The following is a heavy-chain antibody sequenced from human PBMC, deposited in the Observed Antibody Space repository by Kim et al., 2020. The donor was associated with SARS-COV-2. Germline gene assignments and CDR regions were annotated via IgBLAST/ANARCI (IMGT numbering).Heavy chain of an antibody. J-gene: IGHJ4*02. CDR3: ARDVASWFGESYVDY. CDR1: GASVSSGSYY. D-gene: IGHD3-10*01. Sequence: SETLSLTCSVSGASVSSGSYYWTWIRQSPGKGLEWVGNVYYTGSTNYNPSLKSRLTMSVDKSNSQFSLKLSSVTAADTAVYYCARDVASWFGESYVDYWGQGTLVTVSS. CDR2: VYYTGST. V-gene: IGHV4-61*01.